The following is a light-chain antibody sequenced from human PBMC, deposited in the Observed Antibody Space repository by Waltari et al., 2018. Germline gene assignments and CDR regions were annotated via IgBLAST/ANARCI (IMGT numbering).Light chain of an antibody. J-gene: IGLJ2*01. CDR1: ISDVGAYKY. Sequence: QSALTQPASVSGSPGQSITISCTGTISDVGAYKYVSWHQHHPGKAPKLLIYEATNRPPGISNRFPGSKSGNTASLTISGLQAEDEADYYCSSYTRSSTWVFGGGTKLTVL. V-gene: IGLV2-14*01. CDR3: SSYTRSSTWV. CDR2: EAT.